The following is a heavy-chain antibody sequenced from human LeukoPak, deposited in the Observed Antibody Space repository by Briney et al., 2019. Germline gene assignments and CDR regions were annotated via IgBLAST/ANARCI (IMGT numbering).Heavy chain of an antibody. CDR1: GYSFTSYW. V-gene: IGHV5-51*01. J-gene: IGHJ4*02. D-gene: IGHD1-26*01. CDR3: AKRLTESGSYYLDY. CDR2: IYPGDSDT. Sequence: GESLKISXKGSGYSFTSYWIGWVRQKPGKGLEWTGIIYPGDSDTVYSPSFQGQVTISADKSISTAYLQWGSLKASDTAMYYCAKRLTESGSYYLDYWGQGTLVTVSS.